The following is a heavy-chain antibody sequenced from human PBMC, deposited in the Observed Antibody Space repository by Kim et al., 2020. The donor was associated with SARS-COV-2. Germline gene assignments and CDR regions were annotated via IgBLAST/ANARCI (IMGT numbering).Heavy chain of an antibody. CDR2: INVGNEDT. J-gene: IGHJ4*02. CDR3: ARDLNVDFGFYGY. V-gene: IGHV1-3*01. Sequence: ASVKVSCQASGYTFTTFAVHWLRQAPGQGLEWVGWINVGNEDTKYSQKFQGRITITRDTSASTVYMELSSLRSEDTAVFYCARDLNVDFGFYGYWGQGTLVTVSS. D-gene: IGHD3-3*01. CDR1: GYTFTTFA.